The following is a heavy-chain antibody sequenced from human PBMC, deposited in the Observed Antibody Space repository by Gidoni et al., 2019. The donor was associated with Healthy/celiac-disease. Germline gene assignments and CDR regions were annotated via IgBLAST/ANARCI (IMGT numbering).Heavy chain of an antibody. CDR3: ARGLGSSGWSGY. CDR1: GGSFSGYY. V-gene: IGHV4-34*01. CDR2: INHSGST. J-gene: IGHJ4*02. D-gene: IGHD6-19*01. Sequence: QVQLQQWGAGLFKPSETLSLTCAVYGGSFSGYYWSWIRQPPGKGLEWIGEINHSGSTNYNPSLKSRVTISVDTSKNQFSLKLSSVTAADTAVYYCARGLGSSGWSGYWGQGTLVTVSS.